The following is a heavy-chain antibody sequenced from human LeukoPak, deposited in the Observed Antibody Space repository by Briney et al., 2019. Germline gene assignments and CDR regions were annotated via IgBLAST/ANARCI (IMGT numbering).Heavy chain of an antibody. CDR1: GYSFSNYL. V-gene: IGHV5-51*01. D-gene: IGHD2-2*01. J-gene: IGHJ4*02. CDR2: IYPRDSRT. CDR3: ARHLSDITSSPNY. Sequence: GESLKISCKGSGYSFSNYLIAWVRQMPGKGLEWMGVIYPRDSRTTYSPSFQGQVTISADKSTSTAYLQWTSLKASDTAMYYCARHLSDITSSPNYWGPGTLVTVSS.